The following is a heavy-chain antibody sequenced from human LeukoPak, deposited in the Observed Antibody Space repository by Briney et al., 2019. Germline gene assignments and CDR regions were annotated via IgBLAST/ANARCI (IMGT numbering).Heavy chain of an antibody. CDR1: GFTFTNYV. D-gene: IGHD3-10*02. J-gene: IGHJ6*04. CDR3: AELGITMIGGV. V-gene: IGHV3-48*03. CDR2: ISSSGSTI. Sequence: GGTLRLSCEASGFTFTNYVMNWVRQAPGKGLEWVSYISSSGSTIYYADSVKGRFTISRDNAKNSLYLQMNSLRAEDTAVYYCAELGITMIGGVWGKGTTVTISS.